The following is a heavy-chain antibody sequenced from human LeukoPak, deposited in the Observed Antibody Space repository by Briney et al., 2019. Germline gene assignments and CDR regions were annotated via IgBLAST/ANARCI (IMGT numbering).Heavy chain of an antibody. J-gene: IGHJ6*02. Sequence: GGSLRLSCAASGFTFSSYAMSWIRQAPGKGLEWVSYISSSGSTIYYADSVKGRFTISRDNAKNSLYLQMNSLRAEDTAVYYCARGAVVVPADHYGMDVWGQGTTVTVSS. CDR2: ISSSGSTI. CDR3: ARGAVVVPADHYGMDV. CDR1: GFTFSSYA. V-gene: IGHV3-11*01. D-gene: IGHD2-2*01.